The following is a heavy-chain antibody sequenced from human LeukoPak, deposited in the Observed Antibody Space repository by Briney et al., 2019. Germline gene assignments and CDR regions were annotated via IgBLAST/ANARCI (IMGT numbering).Heavy chain of an antibody. CDR3: AGSITAVGSYYYMDV. J-gene: IGHJ6*03. Sequence: GASVKVSCKAPGGTFSSYAISWVRQAPGQGLEWMGGIIPIFGTANYAQKFQGRVTITTDESTSTAYMELSSLRSEDTAFYYCAGSITAVGSYYYMDVWGKGTTVTVSS. V-gene: IGHV1-69*05. CDR2: IIPIFGTA. CDR1: GGTFSSYA. D-gene: IGHD6-6*01.